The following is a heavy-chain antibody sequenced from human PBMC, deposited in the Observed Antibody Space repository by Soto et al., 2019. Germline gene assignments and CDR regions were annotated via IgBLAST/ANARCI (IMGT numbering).Heavy chain of an antibody. CDR3: ARDLGIVVVPAAKYGMDV. D-gene: IGHD2-2*03. V-gene: IGHV6-1*01. Sequence: KQSQTLSLPCAISGDSVSSNSAAWNWIRQSPSRGLEWLGRTYYRSKWYNDYAVSVKSRITINPDTSKNQFSLQLNSVTPEDTAVYYCARDLGIVVVPAAKYGMDVWGQGTTVTVSS. J-gene: IGHJ6*02. CDR2: TYYRSKWYN. CDR1: GDSVSSNSAA.